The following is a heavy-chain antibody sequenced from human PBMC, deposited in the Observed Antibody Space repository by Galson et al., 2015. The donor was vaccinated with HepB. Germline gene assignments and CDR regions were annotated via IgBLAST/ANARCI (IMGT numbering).Heavy chain of an antibody. D-gene: IGHD2-2*02. J-gene: IGHJ4*02. V-gene: IGHV1-18*01. CDR1: GYTFTSYG. CDR2: ISAYNGNT. Sequence: SVKVSCKASGYTFTSYGISWVRQAPGQGLEWMGWISAYNGNTNYAQKLQGRVTMTTDTSTSTAYMELRSLRSDDTAVYYCARDPGWVCSSTSCYIDPLDYWGQGTLVTVSS. CDR3: ARDPGWVCSSTSCYIDPLDY.